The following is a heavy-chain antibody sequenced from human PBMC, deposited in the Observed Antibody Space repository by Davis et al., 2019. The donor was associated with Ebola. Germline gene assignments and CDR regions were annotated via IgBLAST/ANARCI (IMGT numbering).Heavy chain of an antibody. D-gene: IGHD2-21*01. J-gene: IGHJ4*02. CDR1: DASISGHY. CDR2: ISGSGRT. Sequence: PSETLSLTCTVSDASISGHYWNRFRQPPGKGLEWIGFISGSGRTSYNPSLKSRVTISADTSKKHFSLNLSSVTAADTAVYFCSKFGEGAYWGQGTLVTVSS. V-gene: IGHV4-59*11. CDR3: SKFGEGAY.